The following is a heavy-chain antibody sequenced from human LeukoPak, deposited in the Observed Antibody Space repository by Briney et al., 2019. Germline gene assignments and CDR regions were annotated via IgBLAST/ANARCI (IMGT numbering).Heavy chain of an antibody. J-gene: IGHJ4*02. Sequence: GGSLRLSCAASGFTFSSYAMNWVRQAPGKGLEWVSGISGSGGSTYYADSVKGRFTISRDNAKNSLYLQMNSLRAEDTAVYYCARELSGSNYGFPFDYWGQGTLVTVSS. CDR3: ARELSGSNYGFPFDY. D-gene: IGHD1-26*01. CDR1: GFTFSSYA. CDR2: ISGSGGST. V-gene: IGHV3-23*01.